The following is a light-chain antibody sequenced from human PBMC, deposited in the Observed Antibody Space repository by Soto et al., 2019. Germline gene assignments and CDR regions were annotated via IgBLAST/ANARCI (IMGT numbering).Light chain of an antibody. CDR1: QSVSSSY. J-gene: IGKJ5*01. V-gene: IGKV3D-20*01. Sequence: EIVLTQSPATLSLSPGERATLSCGASQSVSSSYLAWYQQKPGLAPRLLIYDASSRATGIPDRFSGSGSGTDFTLTISRLEPEYFAVYYCQKYGSSPTFGQGTRLEIK. CDR3: QKYGSSPT. CDR2: DAS.